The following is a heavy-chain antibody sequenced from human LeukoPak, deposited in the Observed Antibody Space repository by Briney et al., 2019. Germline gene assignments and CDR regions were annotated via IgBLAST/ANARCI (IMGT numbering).Heavy chain of an antibody. V-gene: IGHV3-11*01. CDR2: ISSSGSTI. CDR1: GFTFSDYY. D-gene: IGHD3-22*01. Sequence: GGSLRLSCAASGFTFSDYYMSWIRQAPGKGLEWVSYISSSGSTIYHADSVKGRFTISRDNARNSLYLQMNSLRAEDTAVYYCARLNYDSSGGLLDYWGQGTLVTVSS. CDR3: ARLNYDSSGGLLDY. J-gene: IGHJ4*02.